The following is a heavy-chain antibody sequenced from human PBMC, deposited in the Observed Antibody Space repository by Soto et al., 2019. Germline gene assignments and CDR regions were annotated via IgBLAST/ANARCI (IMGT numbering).Heavy chain of an antibody. CDR3: VRDGYPAWVYGVDV. D-gene: IGHD1-1*01. CDR1: VFTFSGYW. J-gene: IGHJ6*02. Sequence: GGSLRLSCAASVFTFSGYWMHWVRQAPGKGLVWVSRMNSDGRTTNYADSVKGRFTISRDNARNTLYLQMNSLRAEDTAVYYCVRDGYPAWVYGVDVWGQGTTVTVYS. V-gene: IGHV3-74*01. CDR2: MNSDGRTT.